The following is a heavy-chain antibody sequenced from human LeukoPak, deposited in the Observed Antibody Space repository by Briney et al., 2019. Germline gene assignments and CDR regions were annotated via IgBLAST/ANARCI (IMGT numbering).Heavy chain of an antibody. Sequence: SETLSLTCAVHGGSFSGYYWSWIRQPPGKGLEWIGEINHSGSTNYNPSLKSRVTISVDTSKKQFSLKLSSVTAADTAVYYCVTYYFDSSGPKKNYWGQGTLVTVSS. CDR2: INHSGST. J-gene: IGHJ4*02. CDR3: VTYYFDSSGPKKNY. CDR1: GGSFSGYY. V-gene: IGHV4-34*01. D-gene: IGHD3-22*01.